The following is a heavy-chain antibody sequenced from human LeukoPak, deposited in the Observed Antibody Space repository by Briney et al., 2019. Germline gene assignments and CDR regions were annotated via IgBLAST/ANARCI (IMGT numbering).Heavy chain of an antibody. Sequence: SETLSLTCAVYGGSFSGYYWSWIRQPPGKGLEWIGEINHSGSTNYNPSLKSRVTISVDTSKNQFSLKLSSVTAADTAVYYCARGRHIYYYYDSSGYPSRLDYWGQGTLVTASS. CDR2: INHSGST. V-gene: IGHV4-34*01. D-gene: IGHD3-22*01. CDR1: GGSFSGYY. J-gene: IGHJ4*02. CDR3: ARGRHIYYYYDSSGYPSRLDY.